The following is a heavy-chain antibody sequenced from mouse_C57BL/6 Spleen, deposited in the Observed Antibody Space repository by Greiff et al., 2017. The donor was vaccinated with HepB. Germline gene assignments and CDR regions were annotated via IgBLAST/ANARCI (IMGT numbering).Heavy chain of an antibody. CDR2: IYPRSGNT. J-gene: IGHJ4*01. D-gene: IGHD2-3*01. Sequence: VQLQQSGAELARPGASVKLSCKASGYTFTSYGISWVKQRTGQGLEWIGEIYPRSGNTYYNEKFKGKATLTADKSTSTAYMELRSLTSDDSAVYFCARLRLLPAMDYWGQGTSVTVSS. V-gene: IGHV1-81*01. CDR3: ARLRLLPAMDY. CDR1: GYTFTSYG.